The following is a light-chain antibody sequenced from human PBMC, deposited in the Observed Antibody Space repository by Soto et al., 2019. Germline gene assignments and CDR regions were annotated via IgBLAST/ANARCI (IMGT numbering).Light chain of an antibody. Sequence: DIQMTQSPTTLSASVGDRVIITCRASQRMSARLAWYQQKPGKAPTLLIYDASSLENGVPSRFSGSGSGTDFTLTISSLQPDDFATYYCHQYDTSPWTFGQGTKLEIK. CDR1: QRMSAR. V-gene: IGKV1-5*01. CDR2: DAS. J-gene: IGKJ1*01. CDR3: HQYDTSPWT.